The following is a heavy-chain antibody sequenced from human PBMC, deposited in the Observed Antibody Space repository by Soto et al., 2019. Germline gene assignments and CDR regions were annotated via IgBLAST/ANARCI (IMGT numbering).Heavy chain of an antibody. V-gene: IGHV3-23*01. CDR2: ISGSGDTS. CDR3: GRGSSPVSSYYGVGA. J-gene: IGHJ6*02. Sequence: EVQLLESGGGLVQPGGSLKLSCAASGFTFSTYAISWVRQAPGKGLEWVSIISGSGDTSYYADSVKGRFTVSRDNSKNTLDLQMNNLRAEDAAVYYCGRGSSPVSSYYGVGAWGQGTSVTVSS. CDR1: GFTFSTYA.